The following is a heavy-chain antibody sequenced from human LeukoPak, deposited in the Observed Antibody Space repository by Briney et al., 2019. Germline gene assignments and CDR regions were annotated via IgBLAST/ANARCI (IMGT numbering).Heavy chain of an antibody. V-gene: IGHV1-18*01. D-gene: IGHD3-16*02. J-gene: IGHJ5*02. CDR1: GYTFTSYG. CDR2: ISAYNGNT. Sequence: GASVKVSCKASGYTFTSYGISWVRQAPGQGLEWMGWISAYNGNTNYAQKLQGRVTMTTDTSTSTAYMELRSLRSDDTAVYYCARSHDYVWGSYRPYNWFDPWGQGTLVTVSS. CDR3: ARSHDYVWGSYRPYNWFDP.